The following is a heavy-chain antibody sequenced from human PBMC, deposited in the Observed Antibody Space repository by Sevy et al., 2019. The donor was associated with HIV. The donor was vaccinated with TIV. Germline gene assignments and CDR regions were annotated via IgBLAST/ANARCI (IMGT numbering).Heavy chain of an antibody. J-gene: IGHJ6*02. D-gene: IGHD2-15*01. V-gene: IGHV1-69*13. CDR2: IIPIFGTA. CDR1: GGTFSSYA. Sequence: ASVKVSCKASGGTFSSYAISWVRQAPGQGLEWMGGIIPIFGTANYAQKFQGRVTITADESTCTAYMELSSLRSEDRAVDYCGSCVVLVAATTWAYGMDVWGQGTTVTVSS. CDR3: GSCVVLVAATTWAYGMDV.